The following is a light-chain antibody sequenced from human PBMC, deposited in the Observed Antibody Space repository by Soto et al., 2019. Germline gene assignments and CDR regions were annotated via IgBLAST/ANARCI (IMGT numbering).Light chain of an antibody. CDR1: QNIDSW. J-gene: IGKJ1*01. CDR3: QQYNNYSWT. CDR2: KAS. Sequence: DIQMTQSPSTLSASVGDRVTITCRASQNIDSWVAWFQQKPGRARDLLIFKASRLHSGVPSRFSGSGSGTEFTLTISGLQPDDFATYYCQQYNNYSWTFGQGTKVDIK. V-gene: IGKV1-5*03.